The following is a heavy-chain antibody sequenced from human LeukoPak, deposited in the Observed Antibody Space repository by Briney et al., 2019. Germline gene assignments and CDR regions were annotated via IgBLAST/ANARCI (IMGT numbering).Heavy chain of an antibody. D-gene: IGHD5-18*01. V-gene: IGHV4-4*02. CDR2: IYHSGST. J-gene: IGHJ3*02. Sequence: PSETLSLTCAVSGGSISSSNWWSWIRQPPGKGLEWIGEIYHSGSTNYNPSLKSRVTISLDTSKNQFSLKLNSLTAADTAVFYCARGGYNYAPAGIGSFDIWGQGTMVTVSS. CDR1: GGSISSSNW. CDR3: ARGGYNYAPAGIGSFDI.